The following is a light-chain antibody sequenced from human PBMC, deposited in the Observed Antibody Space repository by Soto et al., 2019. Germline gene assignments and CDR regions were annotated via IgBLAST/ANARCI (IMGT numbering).Light chain of an antibody. V-gene: IGKV3-11*01. J-gene: IGKJ4*01. Sequence: EIVLTQSPAIMSLSPGERATLSCRASQSVGAFLAWYRQKPGQAPRLLIYDVSNRATGIPSRFSGSGSGTDFTLTISGLDSEDFAVDYCEQRNSRLYFAGGTKVDIK. CDR3: EQRNSRLY. CDR2: DVS. CDR1: QSVGAF.